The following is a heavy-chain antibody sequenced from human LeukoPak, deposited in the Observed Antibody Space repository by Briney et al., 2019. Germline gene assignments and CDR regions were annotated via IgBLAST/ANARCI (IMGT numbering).Heavy chain of an antibody. J-gene: IGHJ6*02. CDR3: ASMKRITIFGVVISRYYYYGMDV. D-gene: IGHD3-3*01. CDR1: GYTFTSYD. Sequence: ASVKVSCKASGYTFTSYDINWVRQATGQGLEWMGWMNPNSGNTGYAQKFQGRVTMTSNTSISTAYMELRSLRSEDTAVYYCASMKRITIFGVVISRYYYYGMDVWGQGPTVTVSS. V-gene: IGHV1-8*01. CDR2: MNPNSGNT.